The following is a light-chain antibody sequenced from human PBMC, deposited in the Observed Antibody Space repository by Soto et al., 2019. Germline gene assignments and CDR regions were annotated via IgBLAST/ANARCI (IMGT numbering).Light chain of an antibody. Sequence: EIVLTQSPGTLSLSPGERATLSCRASQSIASSYLTWYQHKPGQAPRLLIYGASSRATGIPDRFSGSGSGTDFTLTISRLEPEDFAVHYCQQYRSSSSTFGQGTQLEIK. CDR1: QSIASSY. CDR3: QQYRSSSST. CDR2: GAS. V-gene: IGKV3-20*01. J-gene: IGKJ2*01.